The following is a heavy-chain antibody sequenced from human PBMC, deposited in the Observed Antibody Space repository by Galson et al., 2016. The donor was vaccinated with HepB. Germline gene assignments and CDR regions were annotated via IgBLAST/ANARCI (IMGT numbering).Heavy chain of an antibody. CDR1: GFTFSSYE. V-gene: IGHV3-48*03. CDR3: AREYSYGYYYFYGVDV. Sequence: SLRLSCAASGFTFSSYEMNWVRQAPGKGLEWVSYISSSGSTIYYADSVKGRFTISRDNAKNSLYLQMNGLRAEDTAVYYCAREYSYGYYYFYGVDVWGQGTTVTVSS. D-gene: IGHD5-18*01. CDR2: ISSSGSTI. J-gene: IGHJ6*02.